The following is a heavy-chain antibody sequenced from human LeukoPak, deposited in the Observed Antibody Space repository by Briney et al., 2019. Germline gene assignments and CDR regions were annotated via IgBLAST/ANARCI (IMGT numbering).Heavy chain of an antibody. CDR3: ARVKSGYYYYYMDV. Sequence: PSETLSLTCAVYGGSFSGYYWSWIRQPPGKGLEWIGYIYYSGSTNYNPSLKSRVTISVDTSKNQFSLKLSSVTAADTAVYYCARVKSGYYYYYMDVWGKGTTVTISS. CDR1: GGSFSGYY. J-gene: IGHJ6*03. CDR2: IYYSGST. V-gene: IGHV4-59*01. D-gene: IGHD2-15*01.